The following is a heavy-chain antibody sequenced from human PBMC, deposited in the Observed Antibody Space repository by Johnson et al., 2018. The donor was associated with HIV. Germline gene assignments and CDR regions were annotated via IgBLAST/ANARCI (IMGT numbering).Heavy chain of an antibody. CDR1: GFTVSSNS. Sequence: VQLVESGGGVVQPGRSLRLSCEASGFTVSSNSLSWVRQAPVKGLEWVSAIGTAGDTYYPGSVKGRFTISRDRSTNTVSLQMNSLRVEDTAVYYCARDDRPDGFDIWGQGTMVTVSS. CDR3: ARDDRPDGFDI. V-gene: IGHV3-66*01. CDR2: IGTAGDT. D-gene: IGHD1-14*01. J-gene: IGHJ3*02.